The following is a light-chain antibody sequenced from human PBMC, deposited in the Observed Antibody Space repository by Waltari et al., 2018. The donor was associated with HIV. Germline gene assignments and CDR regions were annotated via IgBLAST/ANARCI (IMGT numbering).Light chain of an antibody. Sequence: MTQSPATLSASLGDRVTLSCWAGQTVNTNFAWYQQRPGQSPRLLIFDSSTRATGVPDRFSGSGSGTEFTLTINSLQTDDVGVYYCQQYDDWPWTFGQGTKVE. CDR1: QTVNTN. V-gene: IGKV3-15*01. CDR3: QQYDDWPWT. CDR2: DSS. J-gene: IGKJ1*01.